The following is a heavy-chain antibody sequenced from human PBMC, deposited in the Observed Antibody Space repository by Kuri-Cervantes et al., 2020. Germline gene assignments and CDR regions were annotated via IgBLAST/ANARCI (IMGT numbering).Heavy chain of an antibody. CDR3: ARASRGHHESYYFDY. V-gene: IGHV7-4-1*02. CDR2: INTSTGNP. Sequence: ASVKVSCKASGYTFTSYAMNWVRQAPGQGLEWMGWINTSTGNPTYAQGFTGRFVFSLDTSVSTAYLQISSLKAEDTAVYYCARASRGHHESYYFDYWGQGTLVTVSS. J-gene: IGHJ4*02. D-gene: IGHD1-14*01. CDR1: GYTFTSYA.